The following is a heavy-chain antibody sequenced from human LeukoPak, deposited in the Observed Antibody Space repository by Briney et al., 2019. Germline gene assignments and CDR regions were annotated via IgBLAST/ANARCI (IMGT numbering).Heavy chain of an antibody. Sequence: GGSLRLSCAASGFTFSSYAMNWVRQAPGKGLEWVSSIRGSGDSTYYADSVKGRFTISRHNSKNTLYLQISSLRAEDTAIYYCAKDGISGWYGNHFDFWGQGTLVTGSS. J-gene: IGHJ4*02. V-gene: IGHV3-23*01. CDR1: GFTFSSYA. CDR3: AKDGISGWYGNHFDF. D-gene: IGHD6-19*01. CDR2: IRGSGDST.